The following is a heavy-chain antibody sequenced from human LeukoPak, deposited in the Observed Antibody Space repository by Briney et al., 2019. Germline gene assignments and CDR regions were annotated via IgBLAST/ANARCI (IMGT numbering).Heavy chain of an antibody. Sequence: GGSLRLSCAASGFTFSDYSMNWVRQAPGKGPEWLSYISASGSTIYYADSVKGRFTISRGNAKNSLYLQMNSLRAEDAAVYYCTGLGDTAMVTSHMGGGQGTLVTVSS. CDR3: TGLGDTAMVTSHMG. V-gene: IGHV3-48*01. CDR1: GFTFSDYS. CDR2: ISASGSTI. J-gene: IGHJ4*02. D-gene: IGHD5-18*01.